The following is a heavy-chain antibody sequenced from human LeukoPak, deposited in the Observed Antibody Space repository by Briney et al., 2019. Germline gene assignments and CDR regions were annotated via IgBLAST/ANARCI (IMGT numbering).Heavy chain of an antibody. CDR1: GYTFTSYY. J-gene: IGHJ6*02. D-gene: IGHD5-18*01. V-gene: IGHV1-46*01. Sequence: ASVKVSCKASGYTFTSYYMHWVRQAPGQGLEWMGIINPSGGSTSYAQKFQGRVTMTRDTSTSTVYMELSSLRSGDTAVYYCARAVGGYSYGYGYYYYGMDVWGQGTTVTVSS. CDR3: ARAVGGYSYGYGYYYYGMDV. CDR2: INPSGGST.